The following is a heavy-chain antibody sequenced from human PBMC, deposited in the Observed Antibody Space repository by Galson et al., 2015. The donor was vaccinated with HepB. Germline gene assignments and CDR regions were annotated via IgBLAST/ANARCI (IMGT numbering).Heavy chain of an antibody. CDR3: ARVGGVYCSSTTCDYYYYMDV. J-gene: IGHJ6*03. CDR2: ISSGSSYI. CDR1: GFTFSSYS. V-gene: IGHV3-21*01. D-gene: IGHD2-2*01. Sequence: SLRLSCAASGFTFSSYSMNWVRQAPGKGLEWVSSISSGSSYIYYADSVKGRFTISRDNAKNSLSLQMNSLRAEDTAVYYCARVGGVYCSSTTCDYYYYMDVWGKGTTVTVSS.